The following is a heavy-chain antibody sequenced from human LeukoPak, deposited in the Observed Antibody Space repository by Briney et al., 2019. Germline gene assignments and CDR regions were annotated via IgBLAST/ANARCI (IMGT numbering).Heavy chain of an antibody. CDR1: GFTFSSYA. D-gene: IGHD3-22*01. CDR3: ANQPRYYDSSGQLDY. V-gene: IGHV3-23*01. Sequence: PGGSLRLSCAASGFTFSSYAMSWVRQAPGKGLEWVSAISGSGGSTYYVGSVKGRFTISRDNSKNTLYLQMNSLRAEDTAVYYCANQPRYYDSSGQLDYWGQGTLVTVSS. J-gene: IGHJ4*02. CDR2: ISGSGGST.